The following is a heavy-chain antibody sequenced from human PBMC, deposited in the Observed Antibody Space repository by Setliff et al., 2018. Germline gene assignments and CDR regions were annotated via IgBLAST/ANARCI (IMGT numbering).Heavy chain of an antibody. CDR3: ARDEYSVALFDY. Sequence: GGSLRLSCAASGFTFSDYYVSWIRQAPGKGLEWVSYISSSGSTIYYADSVKGRFTISRDNAKNSLYLQMNSLRAEDTAVYYCARDEYSVALFDYWGQGTLVTVSS. CDR1: GFTFSDYY. D-gene: IGHD6-19*01. V-gene: IGHV3-11*01. CDR2: ISSSGSTI. J-gene: IGHJ4*02.